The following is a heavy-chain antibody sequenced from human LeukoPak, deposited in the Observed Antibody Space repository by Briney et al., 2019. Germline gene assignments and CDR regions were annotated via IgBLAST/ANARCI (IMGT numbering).Heavy chain of an antibody. J-gene: IGHJ6*02. D-gene: IGHD3-10*01. Sequence: SETLSLTCAVYGGSFSGYYWTWIRQPPGKGLEWIGEINHSGSTNYNPSLKSRVTISVDTSKNQFSLKLSSVTAADTAVYYCASTPYGSGYYYYYYGMDVWGQGTTVTVSS. V-gene: IGHV4-34*01. CDR2: INHSGST. CDR3: ASTPYGSGYYYYYYGMDV. CDR1: GGSFSGYY.